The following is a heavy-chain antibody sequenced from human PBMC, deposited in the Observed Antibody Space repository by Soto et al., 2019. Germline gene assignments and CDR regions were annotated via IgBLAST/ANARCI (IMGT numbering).Heavy chain of an antibody. J-gene: IGHJ4*02. CDR1: GITFHSYV. D-gene: IGHD3-22*01. CDR2: ISGSGDRT. CDR3: ARAALDSSGTTYYSDH. Sequence: EVQLLESGGGLVQPGGSLRLSCAASGITFHSYVMRWIRQAPGKGLEWVSSISGSGDRTYYAGSVKGRFTISRDNSKNTLYLQMDSLRDEDTAMYYCARAALDSSGTTYYSDHWGQGTPVTVSS. V-gene: IGHV3-23*01.